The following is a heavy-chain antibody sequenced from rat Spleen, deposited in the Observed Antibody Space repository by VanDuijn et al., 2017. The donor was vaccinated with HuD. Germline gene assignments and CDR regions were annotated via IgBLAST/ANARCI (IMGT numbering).Heavy chain of an antibody. CDR2: IWGNGNG. CDR1: GFSLSNYG. D-gene: IGHD3-1*01. Sequence: QVQLKESGPGLVQPSQTLSLICSVSGFSLSNYGVIWVRQPPGKGLEWMGVIWGNGNGNYNSALISRLSISRDTSKNQVFLKINSLQTDDTGTYYCTIHPRYWGQGVMVTVSS. CDR3: TIHPRY. V-gene: IGHV2-13*01. J-gene: IGHJ2*01.